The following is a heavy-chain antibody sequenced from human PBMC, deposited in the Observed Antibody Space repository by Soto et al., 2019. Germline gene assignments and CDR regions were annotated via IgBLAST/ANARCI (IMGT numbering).Heavy chain of an antibody. CDR1: GYNFFGYG. Sequence: ASVKVSCKASGYNFFGYGLSWVRQAPGQGLEWMGWISVYNAKTNYAQKFQGRVTITRDTSASTAYMELSSLRSEDTAVYYCARGFGSGTLDWGQGTLVTVSS. CDR3: ARGFGSGTLD. CDR2: ISVYNAKT. V-gene: IGHV1-18*01. J-gene: IGHJ4*02. D-gene: IGHD1-26*01.